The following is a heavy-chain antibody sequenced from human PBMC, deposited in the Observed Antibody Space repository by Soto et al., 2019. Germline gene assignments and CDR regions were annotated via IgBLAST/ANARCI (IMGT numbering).Heavy chain of an antibody. CDR3: ARRARGVYSSGWYFDY. Sequence: GESLKISCKGSGYSFTSYWIGWVRQMPGKGLEWMGIIYPGDSDTRYSPSFQGQVTISADKSISTAYLQWSSLKASDTAMYYCARRARGVYSSGWYFDYWGQGTLVTVSS. CDR2: IYPGDSDT. J-gene: IGHJ4*02. V-gene: IGHV5-51*01. D-gene: IGHD6-19*01. CDR1: GYSFTSYW.